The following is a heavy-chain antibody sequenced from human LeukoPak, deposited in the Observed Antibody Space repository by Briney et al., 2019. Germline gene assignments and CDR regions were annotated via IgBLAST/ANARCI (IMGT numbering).Heavy chain of an antibody. D-gene: IGHD6-19*01. Sequence: PVGSLRLSCAASGFTFSSYAMNWVRLAPGKGLEWVTIIKKDGSEEHYVDSVKGRFTISRDNAKNSVYLQMNSLRAEDTAMYYCAGGAGWLIDYWGQGVLVTVSS. CDR1: GFTFSSYA. CDR3: AGGAGWLIDY. V-gene: IGHV3-7*03. J-gene: IGHJ4*02. CDR2: IKKDGSEE.